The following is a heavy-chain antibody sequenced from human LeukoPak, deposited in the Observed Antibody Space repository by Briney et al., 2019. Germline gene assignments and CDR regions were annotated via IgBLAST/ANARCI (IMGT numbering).Heavy chain of an antibody. CDR1: GYSLTNYW. CDR3: ARPGIPGTYYYGMDV. CDR2: IYPGDSDT. J-gene: IGHJ6*02. V-gene: IGHV5-51*01. D-gene: IGHD6-13*01. Sequence: GESLKTSCKGSGYSLTNYWIGWVRQMPGKGLEWMGIIYPGDSDTRYSPSFQGQVTISADKSISTAYLQWSSLKASDTAMYYCARPGIPGTYYYGMDVWGQGTTVTVSS.